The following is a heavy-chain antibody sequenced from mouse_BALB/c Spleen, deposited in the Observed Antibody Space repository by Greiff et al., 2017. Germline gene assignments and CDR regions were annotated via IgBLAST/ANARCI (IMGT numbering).Heavy chain of an antibody. J-gene: IGHJ2*01. CDR1: GFNIKDTY. D-gene: IGHD2-1*01. CDR3: ARSGGNYLFDY. CDR2: IDPANGNT. Sequence: EVKLMESGAELVKPGASVKLSCTASGFNIKDTYMHWVKQRPEQGLEWIGRIDPANGNTKYDPKFQGKATITADTSSNTAYLQLSSLTSEDTAVYYCARSGGNYLFDYWGQGTTLTVSS. V-gene: IGHV14-3*02.